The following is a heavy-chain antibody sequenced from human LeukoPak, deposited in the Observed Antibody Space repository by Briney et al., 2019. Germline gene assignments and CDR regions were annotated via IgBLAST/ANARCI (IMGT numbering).Heavy chain of an antibody. CDR2: IWYDGSNK. V-gene: IGHV3-33*06. CDR1: GFTFSSYG. J-gene: IGHJ4*02. CDR3: AKDKNGWSGYILDY. Sequence: AGGSLRLSCAASGFTFSSYGMHWVCQAPGKGLEWVAVIWYDGSNKYYADSVKGRFTISRDNSKNTLYLQMNSLRAEDTAVYYCAKDKNGWSGYILDYWGQGTLVTVSS. D-gene: IGHD3-3*01.